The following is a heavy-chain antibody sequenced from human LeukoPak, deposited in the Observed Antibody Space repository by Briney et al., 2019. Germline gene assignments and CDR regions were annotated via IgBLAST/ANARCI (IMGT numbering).Heavy chain of an antibody. D-gene: IGHD2-15*01. J-gene: IGHJ6*02. CDR3: ARGSPRYCSGGSCYSRYYGMDV. Sequence: PSGTLSLTCAVYGGSFSGYYWSWIRQPPGKGLEWIGEINHSGSTNYNPSLKSRVTISVDTSKNQFSLKLSSVTAADTAVYYCARGSPRYCSGGSCYSRYYGMDVWGQGTTVTVSS. CDR1: GGSFSGYY. V-gene: IGHV4-34*01. CDR2: INHSGST.